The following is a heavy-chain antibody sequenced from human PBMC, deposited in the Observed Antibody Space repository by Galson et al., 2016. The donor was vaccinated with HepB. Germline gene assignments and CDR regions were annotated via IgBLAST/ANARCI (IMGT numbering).Heavy chain of an antibody. CDR1: GFTFTSYS. Sequence: SLRLSCAASGFTFTSYSMNWVRQAPGKGLQWVSYISSSAGTVYYADSVKGRFTISRDNAKNSLYLHMNSLRDEDTAVYYCARDPLGYSYGWIRGFDSWGQGTLVTVSS. V-gene: IGHV3-48*02. D-gene: IGHD5-18*01. J-gene: IGHJ4*02. CDR3: ARDPLGYSYGWIRGFDS. CDR2: ISSSAGTV.